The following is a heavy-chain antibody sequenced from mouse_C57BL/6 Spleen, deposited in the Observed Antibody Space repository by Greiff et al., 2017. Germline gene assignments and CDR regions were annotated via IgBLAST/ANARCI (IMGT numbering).Heavy chain of an antibody. CDR2: IDPNSGGT. D-gene: IGHD2-5*01. CDR1: GYTFTSYW. CDR3: AVYYSNYVDYAMDY. J-gene: IGHJ4*01. V-gene: IGHV1-72*01. Sequence: QVQLQQPGAELVKPGASVKLSCKASGYTFTSYWMHWVKQRPGPGLEWIGRIDPNSGGTKYNEKFKSKATLTVDKPSSTAYMQLSSLTSEDSAVYYCAVYYSNYVDYAMDYWGQGTSVTVSS.